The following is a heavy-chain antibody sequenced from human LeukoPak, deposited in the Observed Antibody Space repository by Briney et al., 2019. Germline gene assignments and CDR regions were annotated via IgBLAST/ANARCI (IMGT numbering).Heavy chain of an antibody. V-gene: IGHV4-39*01. CDR1: GASISGGTYY. CDR3: ARRGGSGRAFDY. D-gene: IGHD1-26*01. Sequence: PSETLSLTCSVSGASISGGTYYWGWLRQPPGTGLEWIGSIYYTGSTYDNPSLKSRVTISVDTSKNQFSLKLSSVTAAGTAVYYCARRGGSGRAFDYWGQGTLVTVSS. J-gene: IGHJ4*02. CDR2: IYYTGST.